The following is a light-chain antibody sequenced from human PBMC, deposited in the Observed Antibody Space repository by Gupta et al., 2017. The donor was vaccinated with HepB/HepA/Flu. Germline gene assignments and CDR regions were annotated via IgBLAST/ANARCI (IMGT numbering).Light chain of an antibody. CDR2: GTS. V-gene: IGKV3-15*01. CDR1: QSVDSN. Sequence: EIVMTQSPATLSVSPGKRATLSCRPSQSVDSNYLAWYQQKPGQAPRLLIYGTSIRFTGVPARFSGSGSGTEFTLTISSLQSEDFAVYYCEQYNNWPFTFGQGTKLEIK. J-gene: IGKJ2*01. CDR3: EQYNNWPFT.